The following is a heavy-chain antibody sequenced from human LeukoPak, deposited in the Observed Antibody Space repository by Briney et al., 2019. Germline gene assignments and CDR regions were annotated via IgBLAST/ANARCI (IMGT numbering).Heavy chain of an antibody. CDR1: GFTFSSYA. D-gene: IGHD3-10*01. Sequence: GGSLRLSCAASGFTFSSYAMNWVRQAPGKGLEWVSYISSSGSTIYYADSVKGRFTISRDNAKNSLYLQMNSLRAEDTAVYYCARGSITMVRGVIYYFDYWGQGTLVTVSS. CDR2: ISSSGSTI. J-gene: IGHJ4*02. CDR3: ARGSITMVRGVIYYFDY. V-gene: IGHV3-48*03.